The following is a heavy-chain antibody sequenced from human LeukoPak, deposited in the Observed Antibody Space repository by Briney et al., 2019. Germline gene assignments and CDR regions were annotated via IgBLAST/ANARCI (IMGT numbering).Heavy chain of an antibody. V-gene: IGHV1-18*01. Sequence: GASVKVSCKASGYTFTSYGISWVRQAPGQGLEWIGWISAYNGNTNYAQKLQGRVTMTTDTSTSTAYMELRSLRSDDTAVYYCARAAPYSSSSDFDYWGQGTLVTVSS. CDR3: ARAAPYSSSSDFDY. D-gene: IGHD6-6*01. CDR1: GYTFTSYG. J-gene: IGHJ4*02. CDR2: ISAYNGNT.